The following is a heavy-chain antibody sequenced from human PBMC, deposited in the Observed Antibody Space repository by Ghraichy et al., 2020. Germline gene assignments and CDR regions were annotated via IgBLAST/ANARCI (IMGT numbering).Heavy chain of an antibody. J-gene: IGHJ4*02. D-gene: IGHD1-26*01. CDR2: ISGSGGST. Sequence: GGSRRLSCAASGFTFSSYAMSWVRQAPGKGLEWVSGISGSGGSTYYADSVKGRFTISRDNSKNTLYLQMNSLRGEDTAVYYCASDQWDLPRGIDYWGQGTLVTVSS. CDR1: GFTFSSYA. V-gene: IGHV3-23*01. CDR3: ASDQWDLPRGIDY.